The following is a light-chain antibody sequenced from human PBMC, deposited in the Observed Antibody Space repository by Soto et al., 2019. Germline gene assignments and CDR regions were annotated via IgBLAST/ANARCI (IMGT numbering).Light chain of an antibody. CDR2: GAS. V-gene: IGKV3-20*01. Sequence: EIVLTQSPGTLSLSPGERATLSCRASQSVSSSRFAWYQQKPGQAPRLLIYGASIRATDIPDRFSGSGSGTDFTLTISRLEPEDFAVYYCQQYDSIPRTFGQGTKVDIK. CDR1: QSVSSSR. J-gene: IGKJ1*01. CDR3: QQYDSIPRT.